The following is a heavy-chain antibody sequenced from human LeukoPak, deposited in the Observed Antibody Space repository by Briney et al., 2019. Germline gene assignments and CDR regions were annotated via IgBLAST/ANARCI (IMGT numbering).Heavy chain of an antibody. Sequence: SETLSLTCTVSGGSISSSSYYWGWIRQPPGKGLEWIGIIFYSGSTYYNPSLKSRVTISVDTSKNQFSLKLSSVTAADTAVYYCARRAITSEFDPWGQGTLVTVSS. CDR2: IFYSGST. V-gene: IGHV4-39*07. J-gene: IGHJ5*02. CDR3: ARRAITSEFDP. CDR1: GGSISSSSYY. D-gene: IGHD2-21*01.